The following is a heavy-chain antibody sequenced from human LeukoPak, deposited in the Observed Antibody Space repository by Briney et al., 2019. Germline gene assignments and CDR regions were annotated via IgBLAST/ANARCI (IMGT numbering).Heavy chain of an antibody. CDR3: ARTIGLMVYAGMLDWFDP. V-gene: IGHV4-39*01. CDR2: IYYSGST. Sequence: PSETLSLTCTVSGGSISSSSYYWGWLRQPPGKGLEWIGSIYYSGSTYYNPSLKSGVTISVDTSKNQFSLKLSSVTAADTAVYYCARTIGLMVYAGMLDWFDPWGQGTLVTVSS. CDR1: GGSISSSSYY. J-gene: IGHJ5*02. D-gene: IGHD2-8*01.